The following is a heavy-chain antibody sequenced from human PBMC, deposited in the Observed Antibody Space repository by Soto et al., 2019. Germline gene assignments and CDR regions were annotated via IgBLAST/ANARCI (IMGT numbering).Heavy chain of an antibody. D-gene: IGHD5-18*01. V-gene: IGHV5-51*01. CDR3: ARLPSYGYEDS. CDR2: IFPGDSDT. J-gene: IGHJ4*02. CDR1: GYIFAHYW. Sequence: LGESLKISCKGFGYIFAHYWIGWLRQMPGEGLEWIGIIFPGDSDTRYRPSFRGQVTISADTSTGTAYLQWSGLEASDTATYYCARLPSYGYEDSWGQGTLVTVSS.